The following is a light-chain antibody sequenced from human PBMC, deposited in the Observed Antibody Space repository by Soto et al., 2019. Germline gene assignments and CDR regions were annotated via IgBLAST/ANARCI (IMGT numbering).Light chain of an antibody. CDR1: QSVSGN. CDR2: GAS. CDR3: QQYNYRPPP. J-gene: IGKJ5*01. Sequence: EIVMTQSPATLSVSPGERAALSCRASQSVSGNLAWYQQTPGQAPRLLIYGASTRATGIPARFSGSGFGTECTLTISSLKSEDLAVDYCQQYNYRPPPFAQGTRLEIK. V-gene: IGKV3-15*01.